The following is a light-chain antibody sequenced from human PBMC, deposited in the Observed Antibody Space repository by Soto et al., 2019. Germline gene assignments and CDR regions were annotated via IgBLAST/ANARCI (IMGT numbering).Light chain of an antibody. CDR2: DAV. CDR3: QQYDSSLYT. J-gene: IGKJ2*01. Sequence: ETVLTQSPDTLSLSPGERATLSCRASQNIRTYLSWYQQKPGQSPRLLVYDAVNRATGIPDRFSGSGSGTDFTLTISRLEPEDLAVYYCQQYDSSLYTFGQGTKLEIK. CDR1: QNIRTY. V-gene: IGKV3-20*01.